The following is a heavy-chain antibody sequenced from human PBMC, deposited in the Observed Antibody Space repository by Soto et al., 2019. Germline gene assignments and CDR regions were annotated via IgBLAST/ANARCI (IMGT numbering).Heavy chain of an antibody. J-gene: IGHJ4*02. D-gene: IGHD6-19*01. CDR3: ARTPYSGGRPYYFDY. V-gene: IGHV1-46*01. CDR2: IKPSGGST. Sequence: ASVKVSCKASGYTLAYYYMHWVRQAPRQGLEWMGIIKPSGGSTTYAQKFQGRVTMTGDTSTSTVYMELSSLRSEDTAVYYCARTPYSGGRPYYFDYWGQGTLVTVSS. CDR1: GYTLAYYY.